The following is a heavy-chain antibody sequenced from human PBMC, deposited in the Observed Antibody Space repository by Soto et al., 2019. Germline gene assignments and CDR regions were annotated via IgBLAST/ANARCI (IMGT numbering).Heavy chain of an antibody. Sequence: GGSLRLSCEASGFNFKKFAMGWVRQAPGEGLEWVSGISCCGGSTSYADSVKGRFTLARDDSKNTLSLHLNSLRFEDTARYFCAKADGEQWLIPHLDNWGQGTMVTVSS. D-gene: IGHD6-19*01. CDR1: GFNFKKFA. J-gene: IGHJ4*02. CDR2: ISCCGGST. V-gene: IGHV3-23*01. CDR3: AKADGEQWLIPHLDN.